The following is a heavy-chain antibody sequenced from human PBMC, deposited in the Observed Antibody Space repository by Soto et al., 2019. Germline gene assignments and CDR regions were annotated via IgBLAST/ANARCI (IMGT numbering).Heavy chain of an antibody. CDR3: AKWGVEQLLGETDY. D-gene: IGHD3-10*01. Sequence: QVQLVESGGGVVQPGRSLRLSCAASGFTFSSYGMHWVRQAPGKGLEWVAVISYDGSNKYYADSVKGRFTISRDNSKNTLYLQMNSLRAEDTAVYYCAKWGVEQLLGETDYWGQGTLVTVSS. CDR2: ISYDGSNK. J-gene: IGHJ4*02. V-gene: IGHV3-30*18. CDR1: GFTFSSYG.